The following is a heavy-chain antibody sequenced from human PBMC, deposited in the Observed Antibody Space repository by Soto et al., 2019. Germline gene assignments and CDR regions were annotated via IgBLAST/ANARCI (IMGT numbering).Heavy chain of an antibody. V-gene: IGHV3-74*01. J-gene: IGHJ4*02. CDR2: INRGGSTT. D-gene: IGHD3-22*01. CDR3: VRGASGYYSVDS. Sequence: EVQLVEAGGGLVQNGGSLRLSCAASGFTFSRHWIHWVRQAPGKGLVWVSRINRGGSTTDYAESVKCRFTNSRDNANNTLYLPMTGLRGEDTAVYHFVRGASGYYSVDSWGQGTLVTVSS. CDR1: GFTFSRHW.